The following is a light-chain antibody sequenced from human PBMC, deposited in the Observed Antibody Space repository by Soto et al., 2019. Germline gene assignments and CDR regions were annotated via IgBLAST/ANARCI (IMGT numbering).Light chain of an antibody. CDR1: SSDVGAYNY. J-gene: IGLJ2*01. CDR2: EVS. V-gene: IGLV2-8*01. Sequence: QSVLTQPPSASGSPGQSVTISCTGTSSDVGAYNYVSWYQQHPGKAPNLMIYEVSERPSGVPDRFSGSKSGNTASLTVSGLQAEDEADYYCSSYVGSNSQEVFGGGTKLTVL. CDR3: SSYVGSNSQEV.